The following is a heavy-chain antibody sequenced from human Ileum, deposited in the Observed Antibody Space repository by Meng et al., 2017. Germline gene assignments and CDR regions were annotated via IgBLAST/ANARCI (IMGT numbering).Heavy chain of an antibody. CDR2: IKRDGSEK. CDR3: ATDRAFPY. J-gene: IGHJ4*02. Sequence: GESLKISCAVSGFTISNGWMSWVRQAPGKGLEWVTNIKRDGSEKYYVDSVKGRFTISRDNAKNSVYLQMNSLRAEDTAAYYCATDRAFPYWGQGTLVTVSS. V-gene: IGHV3-7*01. D-gene: IGHD3-10*01. CDR1: GFTISNGW.